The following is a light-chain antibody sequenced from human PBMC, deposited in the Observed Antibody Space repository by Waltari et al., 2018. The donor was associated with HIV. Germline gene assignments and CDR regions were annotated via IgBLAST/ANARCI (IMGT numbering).Light chain of an antibody. J-gene: IGLJ1*01. CDR1: ASDIGRYNY. Sequence: QSALSQPASVSASPGQSVAISCSGSASDIGRYNYVSWYQQHPDQTPRLILFDVNNRPAGISDRFSWSKSGTTASLTISPAETDDEADYYCASYTVNSTGVFGSGTKLTVL. CDR3: ASYTVNSTGV. CDR2: DVN. V-gene: IGLV2-14*03.